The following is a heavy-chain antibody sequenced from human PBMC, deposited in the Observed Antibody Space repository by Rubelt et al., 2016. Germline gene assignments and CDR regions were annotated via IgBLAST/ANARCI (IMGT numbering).Heavy chain of an antibody. CDR3: ARDRGWYYDSSGSDY. V-gene: IGHV3-30*02. J-gene: IGHJ4*02. CDR1: GFTFSSYG. Sequence: GGSLRLSCAASGFTFSSYGMHWVRQAPGKGLEWVAFIRYDGSNKYYADSVKGRFTISRDNSKNTLYLQMNSLRAEDTAVYYCARDRGWYYDSSGSDYWGQGTLVTVSS. CDR2: IRYDGSNK. D-gene: IGHD3-22*01.